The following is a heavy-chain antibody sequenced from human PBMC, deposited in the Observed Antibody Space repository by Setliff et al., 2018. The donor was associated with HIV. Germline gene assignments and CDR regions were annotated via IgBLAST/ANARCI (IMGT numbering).Heavy chain of an antibody. J-gene: IGHJ6*02. V-gene: IGHV5-51*01. CDR1: GYSFSNHW. D-gene: IGHD2-2*03. CDR2: IYPQDSDT. CDR3: ARHGYCSGTSCSEYYYYYGMDV. Sequence: GESLKISCTGSGYSFSNHWIGWVRQMPGRGLEWVAIIYPQDSDTRYSPSFQGQVTISADKSISTAYLQWSSLKASDTAMYYCARHGYCSGTSCSEYYYYYGMDVWGQGTTVTVSS.